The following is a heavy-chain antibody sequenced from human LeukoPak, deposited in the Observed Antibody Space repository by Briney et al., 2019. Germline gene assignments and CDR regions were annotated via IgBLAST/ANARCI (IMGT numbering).Heavy chain of an antibody. CDR3: ARRKQLWGEKVDAFDI. Sequence: TSETLSLTCTVSGGSISSYYWSWIRQPPGKGLEWIGYIYYSGSTNYNPSLKSRVTISVDTSKNQFPLKLSSVTAADTAVYYCARRKQLWGEKVDAFDIWGQGTMVTVSS. CDR2: IYYSGST. J-gene: IGHJ3*02. V-gene: IGHV4-59*01. D-gene: IGHD5-18*01. CDR1: GGSISSYY.